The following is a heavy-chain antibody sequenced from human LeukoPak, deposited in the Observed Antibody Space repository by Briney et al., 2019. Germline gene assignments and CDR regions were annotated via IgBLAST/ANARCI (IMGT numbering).Heavy chain of an antibody. CDR3: ARDQYNYGYVSWFDP. Sequence: GGSLRLSCAASGFTFSSYEMNWVRLAPGKGLEWVSYISESGSAIYYADSVKGRFTISRDNAKNSLYLQMNSLRAEDTAVYYCARDQYNYGYVSWFDPWGKGTLVTVSS. CDR1: GFTFSSYE. V-gene: IGHV3-48*03. J-gene: IGHJ5*02. CDR2: ISESGSAI. D-gene: IGHD5-18*01.